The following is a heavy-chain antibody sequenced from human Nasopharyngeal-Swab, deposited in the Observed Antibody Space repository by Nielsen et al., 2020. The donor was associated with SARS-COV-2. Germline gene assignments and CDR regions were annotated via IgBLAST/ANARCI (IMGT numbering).Heavy chain of an antibody. CDR3: RVVPAAMWYYYYGMDV. Sequence: ASVKVSCKVSGYTLTELFMHWVRQAPGKGLEWMGGFDPEDGETIYAQKFQGRVTMTEDTSTDTAYMELSSLRSEDTAVYYCRVVPAAMWYYYYGMDVWGQGTTVTVSS. J-gene: IGHJ6*02. D-gene: IGHD2-2*01. CDR1: GYTLTELF. V-gene: IGHV1-24*01. CDR2: FDPEDGET.